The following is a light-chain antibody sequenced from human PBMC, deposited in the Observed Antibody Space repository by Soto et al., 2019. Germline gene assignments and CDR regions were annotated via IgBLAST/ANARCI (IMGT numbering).Light chain of an antibody. J-gene: IGKJ4*01. CDR1: QSVSSSY. Sequence: EIVLTQSPGTLSLSPGERATLSCRASQSVSSSYLAWYQQKPGQAPRLLIYGASRRATGIPDRFSGSGSGTDFTLIISRLEPEDFAVYYCQQYGSSFFTFGGGTKVEIK. CDR2: GAS. CDR3: QQYGSSFFT. V-gene: IGKV3-20*01.